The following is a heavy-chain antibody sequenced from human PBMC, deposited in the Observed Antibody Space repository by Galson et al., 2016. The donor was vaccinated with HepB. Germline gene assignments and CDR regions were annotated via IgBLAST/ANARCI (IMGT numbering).Heavy chain of an antibody. J-gene: IGHJ4*02. CDR2: ITGTGSNT. Sequence: SLRLSCAASGFTFSNYAMNWVRQAPGKGLEWVSVITGTGSNTYHADSVKGRFTISRDNSKNTLFLQMSSLRAEDTAVFFCAKARAEYCSGVSCYHFDSWGQGTLVTVSS. D-gene: IGHD2-15*01. CDR3: AKARAEYCSGVSCYHFDS. CDR1: GFTFSNYA. V-gene: IGHV3-23*01.